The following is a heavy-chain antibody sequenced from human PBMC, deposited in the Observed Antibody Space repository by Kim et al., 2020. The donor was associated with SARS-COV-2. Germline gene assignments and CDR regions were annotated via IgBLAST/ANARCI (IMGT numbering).Heavy chain of an antibody. CDR2: ISYDGSNK. CDR1: GFTFSSYG. V-gene: IGHV3-30*18. D-gene: IGHD3-10*01. CDR3: AKESGSGSYYAWTYYYYGIDV. J-gene: IGHJ6*02. Sequence: GGSLRLSCAASGFTFSSYGMHWVRQAPGKGLEWVAVISYDGSNKYYADSVKGRFTISRDNSKNTLYLQMNSLRAEDTAVYYCAKESGSGSYYAWTYYYYGIDVWGQGTTVTVPS.